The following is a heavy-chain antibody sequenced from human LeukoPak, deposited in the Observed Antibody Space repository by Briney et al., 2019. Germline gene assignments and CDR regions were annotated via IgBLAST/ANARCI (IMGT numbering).Heavy chain of an antibody. CDR3: ARAGYSNGLDY. V-gene: IGHV4-38-2*02. Sequence: SETLSLTCSVSGYSLSSDYYWGWIRQHPGKGLEWSGSIYHSGNTYYNPSLKSRVTILIDTSKNQFSLKLNSVTAADTAVYYCARAGYSNGLDYWGQGTLVTVSS. D-gene: IGHD6-19*01. CDR2: IYHSGNT. J-gene: IGHJ4*02. CDR1: GYSLSSDYY.